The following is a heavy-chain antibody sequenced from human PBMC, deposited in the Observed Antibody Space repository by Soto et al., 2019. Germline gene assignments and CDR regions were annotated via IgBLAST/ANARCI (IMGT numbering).Heavy chain of an antibody. J-gene: IGHJ3*01. V-gene: IGHV3-30*18. CDR2: ISHDGNSH. CDR1: GFSFSNYG. CDR3: VKAQERSAQYFAVVITAFDF. D-gene: IGHD3-22*01. Sequence: GGSLRLSCDGSGFSFSNYGIHWVRQAPGKGLEWVAVISHDGNSHHLADSVRGRFTISRDNSKNTVFLHMTSLRREDSAVYHCVKAQERSAQYFAVVITAFDFWGQGTMVTVSS.